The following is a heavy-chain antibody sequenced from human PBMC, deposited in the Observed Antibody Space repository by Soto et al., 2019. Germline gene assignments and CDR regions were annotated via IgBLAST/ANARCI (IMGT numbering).Heavy chain of an antibody. D-gene: IGHD3-10*01. CDR2: ISYDGSKR. Sequence: GGSLRLSCAASGFTFSSYGMHWVRQAPGKGLEWVAVISYDGSKRYYVGSVKGRFTISRDNSKNTLYLQMNSLRAEDTAVYYCAKANYYNSGHAIFGMDVWGQGTTVTVSS. J-gene: IGHJ6*02. CDR1: GFTFSSYG. V-gene: IGHV3-30*18. CDR3: AKANYYNSGHAIFGMDV.